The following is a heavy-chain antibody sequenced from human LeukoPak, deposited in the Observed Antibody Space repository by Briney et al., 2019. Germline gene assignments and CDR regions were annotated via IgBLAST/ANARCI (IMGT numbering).Heavy chain of an antibody. CDR1: GFTFSSYS. D-gene: IGHD3-22*01. CDR3: ASLGGYYDSSGYSKNWFDP. CDR2: ISSSSSYI. V-gene: IGHV3-21*01. J-gene: IGHJ5*02. Sequence: RTGGSLRLSCAASGFTFSSYSMNWVRQAPGKGLEWVSSISSSSSYIYYADSVKGRFTISRDSAKNSLYLQMNSLRAEDTAVYYCASLGGYYDSSGYSKNWFDPWGQGTLVTVSS.